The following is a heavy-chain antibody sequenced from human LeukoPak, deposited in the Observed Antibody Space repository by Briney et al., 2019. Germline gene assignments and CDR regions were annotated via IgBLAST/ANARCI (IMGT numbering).Heavy chain of an antibody. Sequence: ASVKVSCKASGYTFTGYYIHWVRQAPGQGLEWMGWISAYNGNTNYAQKLQGRVTMTTDTSTSTAYMELRSLRSDDTAVYYCARGIGGQLLRYYYMDVWGKGTTVTVSS. CDR3: ARGIGGQLLRYYYMDV. V-gene: IGHV1-18*04. J-gene: IGHJ6*03. D-gene: IGHD2-2*01. CDR2: ISAYNGNT. CDR1: GYTFTGYY.